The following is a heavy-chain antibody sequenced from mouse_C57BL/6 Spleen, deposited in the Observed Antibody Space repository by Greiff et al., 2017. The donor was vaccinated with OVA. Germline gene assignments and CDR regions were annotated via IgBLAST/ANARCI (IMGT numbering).Heavy chain of an antibody. D-gene: IGHD3-2*02. CDR3: ARSGRRLRRDAMDY. CDR2: IDPSDSYT. CDR1: GYTFTSYW. V-gene: IGHV1-50*01. J-gene: IGHJ4*01. Sequence: VQLQQPGAELVKPGASVKLSCKASGYTFTSYWMQWVKQRPGQGLEWIGEIDPSDSYTNYNQKFKGKATLTVDTSSSTAYMQLSSLTSEDSAVYYCARSGRRLRRDAMDYWGQGTSVTVSS.